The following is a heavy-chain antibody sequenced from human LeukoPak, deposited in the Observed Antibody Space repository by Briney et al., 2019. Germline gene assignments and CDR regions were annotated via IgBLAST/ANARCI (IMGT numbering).Heavy chain of an antibody. V-gene: IGHV4-38-2*02. CDR1: GYSISSGYY. CDR2: IYHSGST. Sequence: SETLSLTCTVSGYSISSGYYWGWIRQPPGKGLEWIGSIYHSGSTYYNPSLKSRVTISVDKSKNQFSLKLDSLTAADTAVYYCARADSGNNWFDPWGQGTLVTVSS. D-gene: IGHD1-26*01. CDR3: ARADSGNNWFDP. J-gene: IGHJ5*02.